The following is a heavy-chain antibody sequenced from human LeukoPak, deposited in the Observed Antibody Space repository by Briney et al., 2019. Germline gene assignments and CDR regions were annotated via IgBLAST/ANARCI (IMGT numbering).Heavy chain of an antibody. V-gene: IGHV5-51*01. D-gene: IGHD5-24*01. J-gene: IGHJ4*02. Sequence: GESLKISCNAYGYXFFNNYWIAWVRQMPGKGLEWMGILYPAGSDSIYSPSFQGQVTISADQSISTAYLQWSTLQASDTAMYYCARASRDGYNQNFDYWGQGTQVTVSS. CDR3: ARASRDGYNQNFDY. CDR2: LYPAGSDS. CDR1: GYXFFNNYW.